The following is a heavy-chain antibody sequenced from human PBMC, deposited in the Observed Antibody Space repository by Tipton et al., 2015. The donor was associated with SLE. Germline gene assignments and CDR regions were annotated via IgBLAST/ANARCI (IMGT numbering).Heavy chain of an antibody. CDR1: GFTFDDYA. CDR2: ISWNSGSI. V-gene: IGHV3-9*01. J-gene: IGHJ4*02. CDR3: AKVGGYVDD. Sequence: SLRLSCAASGFTFDDYAMHWVRQAPGKGLEWVSGISWNSGSIDYADSVKGRFTISRDNAKNSLYLQMNSLRAEDTALYYCAKVGGYVDDCGQGPLLTVSS. D-gene: IGHD3-16*01.